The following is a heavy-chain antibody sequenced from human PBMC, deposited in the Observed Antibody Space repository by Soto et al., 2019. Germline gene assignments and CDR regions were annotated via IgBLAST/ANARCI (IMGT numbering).Heavy chain of an antibody. V-gene: IGHV4-59*01. CDR3: ARVRRIVVRGYYYYYGMDV. Sequence: PSETLSLTCTVPGGSISSYYWSWIRQPPGKGLEWIGYIYYSGSTNYNPSLKSRVTISVDTSKNQFSLKLSSVTAADTAVYYCARVRRIVVRGYYYYYGMDVWGQGTTVTVSS. D-gene: IGHD3-22*01. J-gene: IGHJ6*02. CDR2: IYYSGST. CDR1: GGSISSYY.